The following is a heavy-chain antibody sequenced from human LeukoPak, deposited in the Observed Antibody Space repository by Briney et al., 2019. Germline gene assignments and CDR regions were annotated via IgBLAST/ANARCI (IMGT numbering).Heavy chain of an antibody. V-gene: IGHV3-74*01. Sequence: GGSLRLSCAASGFTFSSYWMHWVRQAPGKGLVWVSRIESDGKTNYADSVKGRFTISRDNAKSTVSLQMNSLRAEDTGVYYCARAPSEIGGYYPEYFRHWGQGTLVTVSS. CDR1: GFTFSSYW. D-gene: IGHD3-22*01. J-gene: IGHJ1*01. CDR3: ARAPSEIGGYYPEYFRH. CDR2: IESDGKT.